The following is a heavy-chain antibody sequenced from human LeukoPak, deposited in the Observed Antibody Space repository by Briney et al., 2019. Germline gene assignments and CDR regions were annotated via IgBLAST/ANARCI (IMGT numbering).Heavy chain of an antibody. D-gene: IGHD1-1*01. CDR2: IYYSGST. Sequence: SETLSLTCTVSGGSISSYYWSWIRQPPGKGLEWIGYIYYSGSTNYNPSLKSRVTISVDTSKNQFSLKLSSVTAADTAVYYCAGLRYNWNDGYYYYYMDVWGKGTTVTISS. CDR3: AGLRYNWNDGYYYYYMDV. J-gene: IGHJ6*03. V-gene: IGHV4-59*01. CDR1: GGSISSYY.